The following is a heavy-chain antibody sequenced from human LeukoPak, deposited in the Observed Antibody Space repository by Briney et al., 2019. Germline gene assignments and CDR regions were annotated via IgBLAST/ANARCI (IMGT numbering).Heavy chain of an antibody. CDR1: GFTFSSYE. Sequence: PGGSLRLSCAASGFTFSSYEMNWVRQAPGKGLEWISYISNSGNNIYYPDSVKGRFTISRDNAKNSLYLQMNSLRAEDTAVYYCARSGRYLDYWGQGTLVTVSS. J-gene: IGHJ4*02. V-gene: IGHV3-48*03. D-gene: IGHD2-15*01. CDR3: ARSGRYLDY. CDR2: ISNSGNNI.